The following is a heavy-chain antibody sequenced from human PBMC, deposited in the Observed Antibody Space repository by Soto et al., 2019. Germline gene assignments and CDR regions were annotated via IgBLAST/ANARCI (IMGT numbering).Heavy chain of an antibody. V-gene: IGHV1-3*01. J-gene: IGHJ4*02. CDR3: ARDLKAIVVDLGY. D-gene: IGHD3-22*01. CDR2: INAGNGNT. Sequence: ASVKVSCKASGYTSTSYAMHWVRQAPGQRLEWMGWINAGNGNTKYSQKFQGRVTITRDTSASTAYMELSSLRSEDTAVYYCARDLKAIVVDLGYWGQGTLVTVSS. CDR1: GYTSTSYA.